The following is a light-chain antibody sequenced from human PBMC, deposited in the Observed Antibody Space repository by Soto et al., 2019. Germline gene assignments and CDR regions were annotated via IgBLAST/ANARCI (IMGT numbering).Light chain of an antibody. Sequence: VLTQPASVSGSPGQSITISCTGTSSDVGGYNYVSWYQQHPGKAPKLMIYEVSNRPSGVSNRFSGSKSGNTASLTISGLQAEDEADYYCSSYTSSSTVVFGGGTKATVL. V-gene: IGLV2-14*01. CDR1: SSDVGGYNY. J-gene: IGLJ2*01. CDR3: SSYTSSSTVV. CDR2: EVS.